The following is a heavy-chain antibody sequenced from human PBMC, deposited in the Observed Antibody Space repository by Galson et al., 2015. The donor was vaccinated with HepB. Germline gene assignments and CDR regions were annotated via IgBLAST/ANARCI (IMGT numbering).Heavy chain of an antibody. D-gene: IGHD5-24*01. CDR1: GFTFSGSD. CDR2: IRSKANSYAT. CDR3: SLEGWFDP. J-gene: IGHJ5*02. V-gene: IGHV3-73*01. Sequence: SLRLSCAASGFTFSGSDMHWVRQASGKGLEWVGRIRSKANSYATAYAASVKGRFTISRDDSKNTAYLQMNSLKTEDTAVYYCSLEGWFDPWGQGALVTVSS.